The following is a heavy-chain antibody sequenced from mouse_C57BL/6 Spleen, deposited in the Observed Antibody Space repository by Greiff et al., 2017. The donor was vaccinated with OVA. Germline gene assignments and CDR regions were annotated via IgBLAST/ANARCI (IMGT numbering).Heavy chain of an antibody. Sequence: EVMLVASGGGLVKPGGSLKLSCAASGFTFSDYGMHWVRQAPEKGLEWVAYISSGSSTIYYADTVKGRFTISRDNAKNTLFLQMTSLRSEDTAMYYCARTPSITTVVPFAYWGQGTLVTVSA. CDR2: ISSGSSTI. CDR1: GFTFSDYG. V-gene: IGHV5-17*01. J-gene: IGHJ3*01. D-gene: IGHD1-1*01. CDR3: ARTPSITTVVPFAY.